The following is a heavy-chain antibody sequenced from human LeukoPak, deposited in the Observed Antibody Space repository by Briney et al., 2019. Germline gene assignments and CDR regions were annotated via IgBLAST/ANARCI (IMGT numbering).Heavy chain of an antibody. CDR3: AKASLADGSGSYYPYFDY. CDR2: ISGSGGST. V-gene: IGHV3-23*01. J-gene: IGHJ4*02. Sequence: TGGSLRFSCAASGFTFSSYAMSWVRQAPGKGLEWVSAISGSGGSTYYADSVKGRFTISRDNSKNTLYLQMNSLRAEDTAVYYCAKASLADGSGSYYPYFDYWGQGTLVTVSS. CDR1: GFTFSSYA. D-gene: IGHD3-10*01.